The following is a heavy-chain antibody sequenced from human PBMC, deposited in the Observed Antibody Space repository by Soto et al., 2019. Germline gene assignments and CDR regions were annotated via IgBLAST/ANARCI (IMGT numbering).Heavy chain of an antibody. V-gene: IGHV1-18*01. D-gene: IGHD3-16*01. CDR1: GYTFIRSG. Sequence: ASVKVSCKASGYTFIRSGITWVRQAPGQRLEWMGWISPYNDQTIYAQKLQGRVTMTADTSTRTVYMQLRSLKSDDTAVYYCARGGYYDNVWGKLSHYGLDVWGQGTSVTVSS. CDR2: ISPYNDQT. CDR3: ARGGYYDNVWGKLSHYGLDV. J-gene: IGHJ6*02.